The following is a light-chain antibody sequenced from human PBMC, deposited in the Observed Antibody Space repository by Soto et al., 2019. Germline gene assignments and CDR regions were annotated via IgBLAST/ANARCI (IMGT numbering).Light chain of an antibody. CDR2: AAS. Sequence: DIQLTQSPSFLSASVGDRVTITCRASQCISSYLAWYQQKPGKAPKLLIYAASTLQSGVPSRFSGSGSRTEFTLTISSLQPEYFATYYCQQLNSYPVTFGGGTKVDIK. CDR3: QQLNSYPVT. J-gene: IGKJ4*01. CDR1: QCISSY. V-gene: IGKV1-9*01.